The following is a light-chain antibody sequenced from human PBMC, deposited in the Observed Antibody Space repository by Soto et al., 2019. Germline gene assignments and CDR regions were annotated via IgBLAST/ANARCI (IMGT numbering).Light chain of an antibody. J-gene: IGKJ4*01. CDR2: GAS. Sequence: EIVLTQSPGTLSLSPGERATLSCRASQSVGRNYLAWYQHKPGQAPRLLSHGASSRAIGIPDRFSGSGSGTDFTLTISRLEPEDFAVYYCQQYADSPLTFGGGTEVEIK. V-gene: IGKV3-20*01. CDR1: QSVGRNY. CDR3: QQYADSPLT.